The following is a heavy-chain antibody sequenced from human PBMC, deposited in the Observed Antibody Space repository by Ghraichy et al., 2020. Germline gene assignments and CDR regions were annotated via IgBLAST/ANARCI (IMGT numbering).Heavy chain of an antibody. V-gene: IGHV3-23*01. CDR1: GFSFRDYS. D-gene: IGHD3-3*02. CDR3: AKDFISRNGIFDAFDI. J-gene: IGHJ3*02. CDR2: IGGDDTT. Sequence: GGSLRLSCAASGFSFRDYSMNWVRQAPGKGLEWISHIGGDDTTYFADSVKGQFTVSRDNSKHTMYLQMNSLRAEDTAVYYCAKDFISRNGIFDAFDIWGQGTMVTVSS.